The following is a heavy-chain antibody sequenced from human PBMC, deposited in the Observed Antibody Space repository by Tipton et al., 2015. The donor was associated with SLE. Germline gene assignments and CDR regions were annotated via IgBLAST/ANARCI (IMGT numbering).Heavy chain of an antibody. CDR3: SYGDYVDYFDY. V-gene: IGHV4-59*08. J-gene: IGHJ4*02. D-gene: IGHD4-17*01. Sequence: GLVKPSETMSLTCTVSGGSIRNYYWSWIRQSPGKGLEWIGYIHYSGRTNYNPSLKSRVSISLDTSKSQFSLKLNSVTAADTAVYYCSYGDYVDYFDYWGQGTLVTVSS. CDR2: IHYSGRT. CDR1: GGSIRNYY.